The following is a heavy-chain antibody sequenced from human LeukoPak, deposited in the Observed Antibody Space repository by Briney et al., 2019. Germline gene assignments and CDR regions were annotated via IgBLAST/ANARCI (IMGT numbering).Heavy chain of an antibody. D-gene: IGHD3-22*01. V-gene: IGHV3-53*04. CDR1: GFTVNSNY. Sequence: TGGSLRLSCAASGFTVNSNYMSWVRQVPGKGLEWVSVIYSGGSTYYADSVKGRFTISRHNSKNTLYLQMNSLRAEDTAVYYCARGGGYYFDYWGQGTLVTVSS. CDR2: IYSGGST. J-gene: IGHJ4*02. CDR3: ARGGGYYFDY.